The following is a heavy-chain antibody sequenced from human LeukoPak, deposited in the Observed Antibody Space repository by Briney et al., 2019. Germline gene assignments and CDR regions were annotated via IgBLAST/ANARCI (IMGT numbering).Heavy chain of an antibody. CDR1: GFSFSSYG. J-gene: IGHJ3*02. CDR2: IRYDGSNK. D-gene: IGHD3-22*01. V-gene: IGHV3-30*02. CDR3: AKVYYYDSSGSGNDAFDI. Sequence: GGSLRLSCAASGFSFSSYGMHWVRQAPGKGLEWVAFIRYDGSNKYYADSVKGRFTISRDNSKNTLYLEMNSLRAEDTAVYYCAKVYYYDSSGSGNDAFDIWGQGTMVTVSS.